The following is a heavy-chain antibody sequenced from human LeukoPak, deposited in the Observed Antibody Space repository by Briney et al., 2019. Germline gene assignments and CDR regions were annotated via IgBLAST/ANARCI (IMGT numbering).Heavy chain of an antibody. CDR2: IRSRSAGGTT. V-gene: IGHV3-15*01. J-gene: IGHJ4*02. CDR3: STGGGIHDY. D-gene: IGHD2-15*01. CDR1: GLTFNNAW. Sequence: TGGSLRLSCAASGLTFNNAWMSWVRQAPGKGLEWVGRIRSRSAGGTTDYGAPVKGRFTISRDDSKNTLYLQMNSLKTEDTAVYYCSTGGGIHDYWGQGTLVTVSS.